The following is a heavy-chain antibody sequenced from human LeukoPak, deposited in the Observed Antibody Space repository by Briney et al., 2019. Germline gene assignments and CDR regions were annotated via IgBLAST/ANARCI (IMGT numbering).Heavy chain of an antibody. CDR2: MNPNSGNT. D-gene: IGHD3-10*01. J-gene: IGHJ6*03. CDR3: ARERATHMVRGVITTNYYYYYMDV. CDR1: GYTFTSYD. V-gene: IGHV1-8*01. Sequence: AASVKVSCKASGYTFTSYDINWVRQATGQGLEWMGWMNPNSGNTGYAQKFQGRVTMTRNTSISTAYMELSSLRSEDTAVYYCARERATHMVRGVITTNYYYYYMDVWGKGTTVTISS.